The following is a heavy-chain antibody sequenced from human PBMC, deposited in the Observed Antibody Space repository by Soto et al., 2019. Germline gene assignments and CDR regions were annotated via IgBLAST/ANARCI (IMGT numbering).Heavy chain of an antibody. CDR3: SADLPYWGAYAFDY. CDR1: GFAFPNAW. V-gene: IGHV3-15*07. D-gene: IGHD3-16*01. CDR2: IKSKVNGGTI. Sequence: GGSLRLSCAASGFAFPNAWMNWVRQAPGKGLEWVGRIKSKVNGGTIDYAAPVKGRFTISRDDSKNTLYLEMNSLKTEDTALYYCSADLPYWGAYAFDYWGQGTLVTVSS. J-gene: IGHJ4*02.